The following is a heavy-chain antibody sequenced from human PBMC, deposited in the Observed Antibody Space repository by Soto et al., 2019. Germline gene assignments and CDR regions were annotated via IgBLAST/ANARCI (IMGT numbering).Heavy chain of an antibody. Sequence: QVQLVQSGAEVKKPGSSVKVSCKASGGTFSSYTFSWVRQAPGQGLEWMGGIVPLFGTTNDAKIFQGRVTISGDESTSTVYVELSSLRSADSAMYYCARNGEVTSTRPRGAFEIWGQGTVITVSS. CDR3: ARNGEVTSTRPRGAFEI. V-gene: IGHV1-69*01. CDR1: GGTFSSYT. J-gene: IGHJ3*02. CDR2: IVPLFGTT. D-gene: IGHD3-16*01.